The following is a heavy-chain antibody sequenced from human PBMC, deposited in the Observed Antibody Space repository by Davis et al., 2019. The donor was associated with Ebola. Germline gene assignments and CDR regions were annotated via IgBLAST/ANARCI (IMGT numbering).Heavy chain of an antibody. J-gene: IGHJ6*03. CDR1: GFTFSDHY. CDR2: TRNKAKSYTT. CDR3: ARAASYRNYYYMDV. V-gene: IGHV3-72*01. D-gene: IGHD3-10*01. Sequence: GESLKLSCAVSGFTFSDHYMDWVRQAPGKGLEWVGRTRNKAKSYTTEYAASVKGRFSISRDDSKNSLYLQMNSLKTEDTAVYHCARAASYRNYYYMDVWGKGTTVTVSS.